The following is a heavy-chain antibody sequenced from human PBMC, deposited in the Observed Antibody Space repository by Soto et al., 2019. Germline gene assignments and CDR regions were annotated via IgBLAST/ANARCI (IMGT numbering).Heavy chain of an antibody. J-gene: IGHJ3*02. Sequence: SXKVSFKASGGTXNSYAIRWVRQAPGQGLEWMGGIIPIFCTANYAQKFQGRVTITADESTSTAYMELSSLRSEDTAVYYCARGGKITIFGVVAEDAFDIWGQGTMGTVS. CDR3: ARGGKITIFGVVAEDAFDI. D-gene: IGHD3-3*01. CDR1: GGTXNSYA. CDR2: IIPIFCTA. V-gene: IGHV1-69*13.